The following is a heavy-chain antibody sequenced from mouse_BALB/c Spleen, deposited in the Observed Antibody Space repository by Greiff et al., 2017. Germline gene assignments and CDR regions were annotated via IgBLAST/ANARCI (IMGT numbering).Heavy chain of an antibody. CDR3: ARGDGKDAMDY. CDR2: ISTYYGNT. J-gene: IGHJ4*01. Sequence: QVQLQQSGPELVRPGVSVKISCKGSGYTFTDYAMHWVKQSHAKSLEWIGVISTYYGNTNYNQKFKGKATMTVDKSSSTAYMELARLTSEDSAIYYCARGDGKDAMDYWGQGTSVTVSS. V-gene: IGHV1-67*01. D-gene: IGHD2-1*01. CDR1: GYTFTDYA.